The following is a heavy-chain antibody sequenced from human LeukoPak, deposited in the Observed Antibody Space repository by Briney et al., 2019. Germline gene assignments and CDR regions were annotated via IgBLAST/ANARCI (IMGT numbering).Heavy chain of an antibody. CDR2: IYTSGST. CDR3: ARDEYGGNGMGVNWFDP. V-gene: IGHV4-4*07. D-gene: IGHD4-17*01. Sequence: PLETLSLTCTVSGGSISSYYWSWIRQPAGKGLEWIGRIYTSGSTNYNPSLKSRVTMSVDTSKNQFSLKLSSVTAADTAVYYCARDEYGGNGMGVNWFDPWGQGTLVTVSS. CDR1: GGSISSYY. J-gene: IGHJ5*02.